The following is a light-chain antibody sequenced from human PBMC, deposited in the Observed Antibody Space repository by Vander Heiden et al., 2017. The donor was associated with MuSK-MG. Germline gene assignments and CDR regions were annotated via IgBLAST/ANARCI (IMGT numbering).Light chain of an antibody. CDR2: AAS. Sequence: DIQMTQSPSSLSASVGDRVTITCRASQSISSYLNWYQQKPGKAPKLLIYAASSLQSGVPSRFSGRGSGTDFTLTISSLQPEDFATYYCQQSYSTLTWTFGQGTKVEIK. V-gene: IGKV1-39*01. CDR1: QSISSY. CDR3: QQSYSTLTWT. J-gene: IGKJ1*01.